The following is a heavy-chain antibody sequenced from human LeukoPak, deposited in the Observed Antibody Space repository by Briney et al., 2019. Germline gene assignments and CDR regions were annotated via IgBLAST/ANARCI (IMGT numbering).Heavy chain of an antibody. CDR1: GFTFSSYS. CDR3: ARDFERVVVAATPHFDY. J-gene: IGHJ4*02. Sequence: GGSLRLSCAASGFTFSSYSMNWVRQAPGKGLEWVSSISSSSSYIYYADSVKGRFTISRDNAKNSLYLQMNSLRAEDTAVYYCARDFERVVVAATPHFDYWGQGTLVTVSS. D-gene: IGHD2-15*01. V-gene: IGHV3-21*01. CDR2: ISSSSSYI.